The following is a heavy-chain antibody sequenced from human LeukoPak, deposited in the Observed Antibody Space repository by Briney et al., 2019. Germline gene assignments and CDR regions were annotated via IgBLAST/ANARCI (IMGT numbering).Heavy chain of an antibody. CDR2: IWYDGSNK. Sequence: GGSLRLSCAASGFTFSSYAMHWVRQAPGKGLEWVAVIWYDGSNKYYADSVKGRFTISRDNSKNTLYLQMNSLRAEDTAVYYCARVLGYDSSGYYPIDYWGQGTLVTVSS. V-gene: IGHV3-33*08. J-gene: IGHJ4*02. CDR3: ARVLGYDSSGYYPIDY. CDR1: GFTFSSYA. D-gene: IGHD3-22*01.